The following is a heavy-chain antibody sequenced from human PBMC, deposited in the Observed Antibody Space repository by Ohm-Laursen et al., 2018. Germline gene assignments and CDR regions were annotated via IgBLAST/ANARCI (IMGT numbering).Heavy chain of an antibody. CDR3: ARIEAPFAFDI. V-gene: IGHV3-48*03. CDR2: ISSSGSTK. CDR1: GFTFSSYA. J-gene: IGHJ3*02. Sequence: GSLRLSCTASGFTFSSYAMSWVRQAPGKGLEWVSYISSSGSTKYYADSVKGRFTISRDNGKNSLYLQMNSLRAEDTAVYYCARIEAPFAFDIWGQGTMVTVSS.